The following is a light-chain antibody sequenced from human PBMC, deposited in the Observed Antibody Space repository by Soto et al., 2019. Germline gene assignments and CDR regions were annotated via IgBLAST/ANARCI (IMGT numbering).Light chain of an antibody. CDR3: AAWDDSLNGYV. Sequence: QSVLTQPPSVSEAPRRRVTISCSGSNSNIGNNAVNWYQQLPGKAPKLLIYYDDLLPSGVSDRFSASKSGTSASLAISGLQSEDEADYHCAAWDDSLNGYVFGTGTKVTVL. CDR2: YDD. J-gene: IGLJ1*01. CDR1: NSNIGNNA. V-gene: IGLV1-36*01.